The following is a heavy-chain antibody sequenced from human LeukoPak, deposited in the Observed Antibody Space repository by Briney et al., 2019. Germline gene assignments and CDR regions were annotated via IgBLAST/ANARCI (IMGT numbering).Heavy chain of an antibody. J-gene: IGHJ4*02. Sequence: ASVKVSCKASGYTFTSYGISWVRQAPGQGLEWMGWISSYNGNTKYAQKLQGRVTMTTDTSTSTAYMELRSLRSDDTAVYYCVRGHSGWYGGAAEYWGQGTLVTVSS. D-gene: IGHD6-19*01. CDR1: GYTFTSYG. CDR3: VRGHSGWYGGAAEY. V-gene: IGHV1-18*01. CDR2: ISSYNGNT.